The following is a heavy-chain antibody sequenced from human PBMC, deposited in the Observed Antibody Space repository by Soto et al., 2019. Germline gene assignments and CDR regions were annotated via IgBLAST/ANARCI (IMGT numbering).Heavy chain of an antibody. CDR1: GFTFSSYA. CDR3: AGGIPSEKDSSSWYAGFYYGMDV. D-gene: IGHD6-13*01. CDR2: ISGSGGST. V-gene: IGHV3-23*01. J-gene: IGHJ6*02. Sequence: PGGSLRLSCAASGFTFSSYAMSWVRQAPGKGLEWVSAISGSGGSTYYADSVKGRFTISRDNSKNTLYLQMNSLRAEDTAVYYCAGGIPSEKDSSSWYAGFYYGMDVWGQGTTVTVSS.